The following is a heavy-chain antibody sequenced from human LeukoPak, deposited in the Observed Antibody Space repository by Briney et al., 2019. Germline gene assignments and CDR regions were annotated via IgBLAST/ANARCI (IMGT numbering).Heavy chain of an antibody. J-gene: IGHJ5*02. Sequence: PSETLSLTCSVSGGSISSSNYYWGWILQPPGKGLEWIGDIYYRGSTYYNPSLRSRVTISVDTSKNQFSLRLSSVIAADTAVYYCARQGYNSAAFDPWGQGTLVTVSS. CDR3: ARQGYNSAAFDP. D-gene: IGHD5-24*01. CDR2: IYYRGST. CDR1: GGSISSSNYY. V-gene: IGHV4-39*01.